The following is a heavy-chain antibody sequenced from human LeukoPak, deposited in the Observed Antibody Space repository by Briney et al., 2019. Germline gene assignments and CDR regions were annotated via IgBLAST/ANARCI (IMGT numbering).Heavy chain of an antibody. V-gene: IGHV4-30-4*01. J-gene: IGHJ4*02. D-gene: IGHD4-23*01. CDR3: ARVWDDYGGNSGDY. CDR1: GGSISSGDYY. Sequence: PSETLSLTCTVSGGSISSGDYYWSWIRQPPGKGLEWIGYIYYSGSTYYNPSLKSRVTISVDTSKNQFSLKLSSVTAADTAVYYCARVWDDYGGNSGDYWGQGTLVTVSS. CDR2: IYYSGST.